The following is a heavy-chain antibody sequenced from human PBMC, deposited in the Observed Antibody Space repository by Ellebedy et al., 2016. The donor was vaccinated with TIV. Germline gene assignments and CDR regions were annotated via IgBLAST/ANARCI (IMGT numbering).Heavy chain of an antibody. D-gene: IGHD6-19*01. V-gene: IGHV3-7*01. CDR1: GFTFSSYW. CDR2: IKEDGSEK. Sequence: GGSLRLXCAAPGFTFSSYWMSWVRQAPGKGLEWVANIKEDGSEKYYVDSVKGRFTISRDNAKNSVYLQMNNLRAEDTAVYYCARALGSGPCYWGQGTLVTVSS. J-gene: IGHJ4*02. CDR3: ARALGSGPCY.